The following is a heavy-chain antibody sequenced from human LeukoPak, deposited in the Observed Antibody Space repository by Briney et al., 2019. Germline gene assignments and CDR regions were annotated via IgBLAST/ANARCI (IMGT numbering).Heavy chain of an antibody. CDR2: IYYSGST. CDR3: ARIVVADFDY. D-gene: IGHD3-22*01. CDR1: GGSISTSSYY. Sequence: PSETLSLTCTVSGGSISTSSYYWGWIRQPPGKGLEWIGSIYYSGSTYYNPSLKSRVTISVDTSKNQFSLKLSSVTAADTAVYYCARIVVADFDYWGQGTLVTVSS. J-gene: IGHJ4*02. V-gene: IGHV4-39*01.